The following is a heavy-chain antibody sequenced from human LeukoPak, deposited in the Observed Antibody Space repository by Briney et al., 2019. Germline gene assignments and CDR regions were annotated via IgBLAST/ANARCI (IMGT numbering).Heavy chain of an antibody. J-gene: IGHJ2*01. CDR1: GGSISSYY. CDR2: IYASGST. CDR3: ARMGGGTIWLLFDL. V-gene: IGHV4-4*07. D-gene: IGHD3-10*01. Sequence: SETLSLTCTVSGGSISSYYWSWIWNPAGHEMERIGRIYASGSTNYNPSLKSRVAISVDKSKYQFSLKLSSVTAADTAVYYCARMGGGTIWLLFDLWGRGTLVTVS.